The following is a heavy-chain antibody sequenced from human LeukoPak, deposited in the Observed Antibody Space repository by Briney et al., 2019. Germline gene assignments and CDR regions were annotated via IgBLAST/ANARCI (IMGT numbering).Heavy chain of an antibody. Sequence: PGASLRLSCAASGFTFNNYAMSWVRQAPGKGLVWVSAITGSGGTTFYADSVKGRFTISRENSKNTLYLQMNSLRAEDTAVYYCAKWGDYDILTGYYDSDYWGQGTPVTVSS. CDR1: GFTFNNYA. J-gene: IGHJ4*02. CDR3: AKWGDYDILTGYYDSDY. D-gene: IGHD3-9*01. CDR2: ITGSGGTT. V-gene: IGHV3-23*01.